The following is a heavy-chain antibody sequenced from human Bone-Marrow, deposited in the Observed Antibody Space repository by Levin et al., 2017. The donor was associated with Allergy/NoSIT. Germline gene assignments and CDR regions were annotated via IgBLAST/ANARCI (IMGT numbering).Heavy chain of an antibody. Sequence: SCAASGFTFSSYWMTWVRQAPGKGLDWVANIKQDGNEKHYVDSVKGRFSISRDNAKNSLYLEVNSLRPEDTAVYYCARGSSGIYVGDFDLWGQGTLVSVS. D-gene: IGHD5/OR15-5a*01. CDR1: GFTFSSYW. J-gene: IGHJ4*02. CDR2: IKQDGNEK. CDR3: ARGSSGIYVGDFDL. V-gene: IGHV3-7*01.